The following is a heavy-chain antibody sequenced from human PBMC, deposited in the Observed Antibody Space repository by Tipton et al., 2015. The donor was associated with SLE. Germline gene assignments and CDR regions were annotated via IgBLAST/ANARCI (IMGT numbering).Heavy chain of an antibody. CDR3: AGLTGGPYYFDY. Sequence: TLSLTCTVSGGSISSYYWNWIRQPPGKGLEWIGYIYTSGSTNYNPSLKSRVTISVDTSKNQFSLKLSSVTAADTAIYYCAGLTGGPYYFDYWGQGALVTVSS. J-gene: IGHJ4*02. V-gene: IGHV4-4*08. CDR1: GGSISSYY. D-gene: IGHD7-27*01. CDR2: IYTSGST.